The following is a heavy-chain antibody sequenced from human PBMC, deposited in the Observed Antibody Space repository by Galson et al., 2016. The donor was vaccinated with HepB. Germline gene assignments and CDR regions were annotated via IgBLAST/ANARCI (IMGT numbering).Heavy chain of an antibody. CDR2: ISSGSSNI. CDR1: GFTFTTHA. J-gene: IGHJ4*02. D-gene: IGHD1-1*01. Sequence: SLRLSCAASGFTFTTHAMTWVRQAPGKGLEWVSHISSGSSNIYYADSVKGRSTVSRDNANNSLYLQMNSLRGDDTAVYFCARGLEYADYWGQGSLVTVSS. CDR3: ARGLEYADY. V-gene: IGHV3-48*04.